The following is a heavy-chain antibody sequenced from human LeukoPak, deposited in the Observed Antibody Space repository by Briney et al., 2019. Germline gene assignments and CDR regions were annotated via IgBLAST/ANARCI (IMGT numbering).Heavy chain of an antibody. Sequence: ASVKVSCKASGYTFTSYGISLVRQAPGQGLECMGWISAYNGNTNYAQKLQGRVTMTTDTSTSTAYMELRSLKSDDTAVYYCARGPYQLLYFDYWGQGTLVTVSS. CDR1: GYTFTSYG. CDR3: ARGPYQLLYFDY. CDR2: ISAYNGNT. D-gene: IGHD2-2*01. V-gene: IGHV1-18*01. J-gene: IGHJ4*02.